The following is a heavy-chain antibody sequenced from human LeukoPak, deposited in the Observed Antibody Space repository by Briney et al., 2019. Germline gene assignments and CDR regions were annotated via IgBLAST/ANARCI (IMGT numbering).Heavy chain of an antibody. D-gene: IGHD3-22*01. V-gene: IGHV4-59*01. CDR3: ARVATTMIVDY. J-gene: IGHJ4*02. Sequence: PSETLSLTCTVSGGSISSYYWSWIRQPPGKGLEWIGYIYYSGSTNYNPSLKSRVTISVDTSKNQFSLKLSSVTAADTAVYYCARVATTMIVDYWGQGTMVTVSS. CDR1: GGSISSYY. CDR2: IYYSGST.